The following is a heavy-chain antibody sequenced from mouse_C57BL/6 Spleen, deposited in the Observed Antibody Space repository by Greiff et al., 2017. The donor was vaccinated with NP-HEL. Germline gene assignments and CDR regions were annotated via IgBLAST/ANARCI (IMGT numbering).Heavy chain of an antibody. CDR1: GYTFTSYW. CDR2: IYPGSGST. D-gene: IGHD2-3*01. V-gene: IGHV1-55*01. Sequence: VQLQQSGAELVKPGASVKMSCKASGYTFTSYWITWVKQRPGQGLEWIGDIYPGSGSTNYNEKFKSKATLTVDTSSSTAYMQLSSLTSEDSAVYYCARGGGYYADDYYAMDYWGQGTSVTVSS. CDR3: ARGGGYYADDYYAMDY. J-gene: IGHJ4*01.